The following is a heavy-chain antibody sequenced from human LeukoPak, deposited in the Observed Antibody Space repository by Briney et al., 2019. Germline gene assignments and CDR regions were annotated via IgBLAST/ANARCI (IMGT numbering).Heavy chain of an antibody. CDR2: IYTSGST. CDR3: ARGADWGAGWYFDL. Sequence: PSETLSLTCTVSGGSISSYYWSWIRQPAGEGLEWIGRIYTSGSTNYNPSLKSRVTMSVDTSKNQFSLKLSSVTAADTAVYYCARGADWGAGWYFDLWGRGTLVTVSS. D-gene: IGHD7-27*01. J-gene: IGHJ2*01. CDR1: GGSISSYY. V-gene: IGHV4-4*07.